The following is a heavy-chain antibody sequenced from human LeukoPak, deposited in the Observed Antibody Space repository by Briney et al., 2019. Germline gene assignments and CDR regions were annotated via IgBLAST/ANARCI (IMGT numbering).Heavy chain of an antibody. V-gene: IGHV4-61*01. CDR1: GGSISSSSYY. CDR3: ARDRGFNNYYGMDV. CDR2: IYYSGST. J-gene: IGHJ6*02. D-gene: IGHD5-12*01. Sequence: PSETLSLTCTVSGGSISSSSYYWSWIRQPPGKGLEWIGYIYYSGSTNYNPSLKSRVTISVDTSKNQFSLKLSSVTAADTAVYYCARDRGFNNYYGMDVWGQGTTVTVSS.